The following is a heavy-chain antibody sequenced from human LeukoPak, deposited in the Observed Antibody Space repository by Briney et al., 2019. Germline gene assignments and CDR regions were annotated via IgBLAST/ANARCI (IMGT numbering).Heavy chain of an antibody. CDR1: GFTFSSYA. V-gene: IGHV3-30-3*01. D-gene: IGHD6-13*01. Sequence: GGSLRLSCAASGFTFSSYAMHWVRQAPGKGLEWVAVISYDGSNKYYADSVKGRFTISRDNSKNTLYLQMNSLRAEDTAVYYCARSGWQQLAFDYWGQGTLVTVSS. J-gene: IGHJ4*02. CDR2: ISYDGSNK. CDR3: ARSGWQQLAFDY.